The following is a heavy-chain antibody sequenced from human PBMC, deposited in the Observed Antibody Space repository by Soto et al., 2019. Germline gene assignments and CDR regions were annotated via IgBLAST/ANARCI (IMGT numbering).Heavy chain of an antibody. Sequence: GGSLRLSCAASGFTFSSYGVSWVRQAPGEGLEWVSSISTGGITYYGDAVKGRFTISRDNSKNTLFLQMNSLRAEDTAVYYCAALVVTTGEFWGQGTLVTVSS. CDR1: GFTFSSYG. J-gene: IGHJ4*02. CDR2: ISTGGIT. V-gene: IGHV3-23*01. CDR3: AALVVTTGEF. D-gene: IGHD2-21*02.